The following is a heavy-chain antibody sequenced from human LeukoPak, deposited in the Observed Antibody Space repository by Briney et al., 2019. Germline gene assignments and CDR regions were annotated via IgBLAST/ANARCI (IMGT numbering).Heavy chain of an antibody. CDR3: AKVHSSSWYDFDY. CDR2: ISGSGGST. V-gene: IGHV3-23*01. D-gene: IGHD6-13*01. CDR1: GFAFSNYA. Sequence: GGSLRLSCAASGFAFSNYAMSWVRQAPGKGLEWVSAISGSGGSTYYADSVKGRFTISRDNSKNTLYLQMNSLRAEDTAVYYCAKVHSSSWYDFDYWGQGTLVTVSS. J-gene: IGHJ4*02.